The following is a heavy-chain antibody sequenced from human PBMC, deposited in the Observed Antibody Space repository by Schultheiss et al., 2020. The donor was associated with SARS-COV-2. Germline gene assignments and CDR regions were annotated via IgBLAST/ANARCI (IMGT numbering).Heavy chain of an antibody. V-gene: IGHV6-1*01. CDR3: ARGTEADFDY. Sequence: SETLSLTCAVSGDSVSSNSATWNWSRRSPSRGFEWLGRTYYRTKWYNDYVLPVKSRITINPDTSKNQFSLQLNSVTPEDTAVYYCARGTEADFDYWGQGILVTVSS. CDR2: TYYRTKWYN. J-gene: IGHJ4*02. CDR1: GDSVSSNSAT.